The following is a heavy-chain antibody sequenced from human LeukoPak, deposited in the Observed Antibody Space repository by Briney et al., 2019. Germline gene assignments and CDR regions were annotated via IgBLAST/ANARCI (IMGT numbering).Heavy chain of an antibody. V-gene: IGHV4-59*01. J-gene: IGHJ6*02. CDR3: ARYCSGGSCAYYYGMDV. D-gene: IGHD2-15*01. CDR2: IYYSGST. CDR1: DSSISSYY. Sequence: PSETLSLTCTVSDSSISSYYGSWIRQPPGKGLEWIGYIYYSGSTNYNPSLKSRVTISVDTSKNQFSLKLSSVTAADTAVYYCARYCSGGSCAYYYGMDVWGQGTTVTVSS.